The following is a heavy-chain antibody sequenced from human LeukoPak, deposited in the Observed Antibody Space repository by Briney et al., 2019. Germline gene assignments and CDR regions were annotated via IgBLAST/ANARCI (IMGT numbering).Heavy chain of an antibody. CDR3: ATDLRSSCYYDSSGYCHY. V-gene: IGHV1-24*01. J-gene: IGHJ4*02. D-gene: IGHD3-22*01. CDR2: FDPEDGET. Sequence: ASVKVSCKVSGYTLTELSMHWVRQAPGKGLEWMGGFDPEDGETIYAQKFQGRVTMTEDTSTDTAYMELSSLRSEDTAVYYCATDLRSSCYYDSSGYCHYWGQGTLVTVSS. CDR1: GYTLTELS.